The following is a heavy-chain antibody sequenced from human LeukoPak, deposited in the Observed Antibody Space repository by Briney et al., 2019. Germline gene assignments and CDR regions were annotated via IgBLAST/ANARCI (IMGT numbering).Heavy chain of an antibody. CDR2: IKQDGSEK. V-gene: IGHV3-7*01. D-gene: IGHD6-6*01. Sequence: GGSLRLSCAASGFTFSHYWMSWVRRAPGKGLDWVANIKQDGSEKNYMDSVKGRFTVSRDNAKNLLFLQMNSLRVEDTAVHYCAKFTRSSTPVYWGQGTLVTVSS. CDR3: AKFTRSSTPVY. J-gene: IGHJ4*02. CDR1: GFTFSHYW.